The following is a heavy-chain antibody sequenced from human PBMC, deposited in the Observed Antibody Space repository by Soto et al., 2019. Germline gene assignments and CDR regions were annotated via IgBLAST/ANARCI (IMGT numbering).Heavy chain of an antibody. CDR3: ARAPPGYSSGRNLNWFDP. CDR1: GGSVSSGSYY. CDR2: IYYSGST. V-gene: IGHV4-61*01. Sequence: QVQLQESGPGLVKPSETLSLTRTVSGGSVSSGSYYWSWIRQPPGKGLEWIGYIYYSGSTNYNPSLKSRVTISVDTSKNQFSLKLSSVTAADTAVYYCARAPPGYSSGRNLNWFDPWGQGTLVTVSS. J-gene: IGHJ5*02. D-gene: IGHD6-19*01.